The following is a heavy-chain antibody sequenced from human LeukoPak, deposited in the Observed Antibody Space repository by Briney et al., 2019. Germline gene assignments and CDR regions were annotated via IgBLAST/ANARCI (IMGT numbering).Heavy chain of an antibody. V-gene: IGHV4-59*01. J-gene: IGHJ5*02. Sequence: PSETLSLTCTVSGGSISSYYWSWIRQPPGKGLEWIGYIYHSGSTNYNASLKSRVTISVDTSKNQFSLKLSSVTAADTAVYYCARVSGSRTTYNWSDPWGQGTLVTVSS. CDR2: IYHSGST. CDR3: ARVSGSRTTYNWSDP. CDR1: GGSISSYY. D-gene: IGHD6-13*01.